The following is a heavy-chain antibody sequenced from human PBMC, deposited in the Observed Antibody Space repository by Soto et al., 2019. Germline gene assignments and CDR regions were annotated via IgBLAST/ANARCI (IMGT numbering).Heavy chain of an antibody. J-gene: IGHJ4*02. CDR1: GYTFTSYY. Sequence: GASVKVSCKASGYTFTSYYMHWVRQAPGQGLEWMGIINPSGGSTSYAQKFQGRVTMTRDTSTSTVYMELSSLRSEDTAVYYCARVYCSGGSCYSVDYWGQETLVTVSS. CDR3: ARVYCSGGSCYSVDY. V-gene: IGHV1-46*03. D-gene: IGHD2-15*01. CDR2: INPSGGST.